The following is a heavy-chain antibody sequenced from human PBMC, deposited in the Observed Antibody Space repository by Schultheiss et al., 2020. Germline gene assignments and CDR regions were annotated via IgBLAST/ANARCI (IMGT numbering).Heavy chain of an antibody. V-gene: IGHV3-23*01. D-gene: IGHD6-13*01. CDR2: ISGSGGST. CDR3: AKHSSSWYGGQFDP. J-gene: IGHJ5*02. CDR1: GFTFSSYA. Sequence: GGSMRLSCAASGFTFSSYAMSWVRQAPGKGLEWVSAISGSGGSTYYADSVKGRFTISRDNSKNTLYLQMNSLRAEDTAVYYCAKHSSSWYGGQFDPWGQGPLVTVSS.